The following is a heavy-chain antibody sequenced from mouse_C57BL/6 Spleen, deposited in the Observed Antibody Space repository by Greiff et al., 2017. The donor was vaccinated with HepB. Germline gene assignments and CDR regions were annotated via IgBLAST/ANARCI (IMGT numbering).Heavy chain of an antibody. J-gene: IGHJ4*01. CDR1: GFSLTSYG. Sequence: VKLQESGPGLVQPSQSLSITCTVSGFSLTSYGVHWVRQSPGKGLEWLGVIWSGGSTDYNAAFISRLSISKDNSKSQVFFKMNSLQADDTAIYYCARSTYGSTPYAMDYWGQGTSVTVSS. CDR3: ARSTYGSTPYAMDY. V-gene: IGHV2-2*01. CDR2: IWSGGST. D-gene: IGHD1-1*01.